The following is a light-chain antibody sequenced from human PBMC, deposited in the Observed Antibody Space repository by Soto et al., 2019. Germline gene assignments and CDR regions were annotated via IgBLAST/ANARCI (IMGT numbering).Light chain of an antibody. CDR1: QGISSY. CDR2: DAS. J-gene: IGKJ1*01. V-gene: IGKV1-9*01. CDR3: QQYNSYST. Sequence: DIQMTQSPSTLSASVGYRFTITCRASQGISSYLGWYQQKPGKAPNLLIYDASTLHSGVPSRFSGSGSGTEFTLTINSLQPDDFATYYCQQYNSYSTFGQGTTGDIK.